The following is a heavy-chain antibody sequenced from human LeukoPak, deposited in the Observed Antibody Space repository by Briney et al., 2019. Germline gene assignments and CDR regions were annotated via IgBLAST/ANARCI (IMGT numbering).Heavy chain of an antibody. Sequence: GASVKVSCKASGYTFTSYGISWVRQAPGQGLEWMGWISAYNGNTNYAQKLQGRVTMTTDTSTSTAYMELRSLRSDDTAGYYCARSVIILWLGESFQDYWGQGTLVTVSS. CDR3: ARSVIILWLGESFQDY. V-gene: IGHV1-18*01. D-gene: IGHD3-10*01. CDR2: ISAYNGNT. CDR1: GYTFTSYG. J-gene: IGHJ4*02.